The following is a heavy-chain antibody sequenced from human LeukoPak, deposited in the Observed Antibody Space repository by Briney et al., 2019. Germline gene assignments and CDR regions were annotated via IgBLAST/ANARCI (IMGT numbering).Heavy chain of an antibody. D-gene: IGHD3-16*01. CDR3: ARDVAAPGGVYFDY. J-gene: IGHJ4*02. CDR2: IYTGGTT. CDR1: GFTFTNYA. Sequence: GGSLRLSCAASGFTFTNYAISWVRQAPGKGLVWVSVIYTGGTTYYADSVKGRFTISRDNSKNTLYLQMNSLRAEDTAVYYCARDVAAPGGVYFDYWGQGTLVTVSS. V-gene: IGHV3-66*01.